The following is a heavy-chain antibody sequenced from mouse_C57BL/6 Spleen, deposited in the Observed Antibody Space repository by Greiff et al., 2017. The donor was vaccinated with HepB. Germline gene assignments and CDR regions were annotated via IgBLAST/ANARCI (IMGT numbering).Heavy chain of an antibody. CDR1: GYTFTSYW. CDR2: INPSSGYT. Sequence: VNVVESGAELAKPGASVKLSCKASGYTFTSYWMHWVKQRPGQGLEWIGYINPSSGYTKYNQKFKDKATLTADKSSSTAYMQLSSLTYEDSAVYYCARSDGYYAYYFDYWGQGTTLTVSS. J-gene: IGHJ2*01. CDR3: ARSDGYYAYYFDY. V-gene: IGHV1-7*01. D-gene: IGHD2-3*01.